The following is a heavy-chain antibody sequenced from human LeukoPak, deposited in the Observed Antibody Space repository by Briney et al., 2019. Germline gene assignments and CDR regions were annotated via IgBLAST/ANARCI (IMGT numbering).Heavy chain of an antibody. Sequence: PGGSLRLSCAASGFTFSSYAMHWVRQAPGKGLEWVAVISYDGSNKYYADSVKGRFTISRDNSKNTLYLQMNSLRAEDTAVYYCARGNSGYYYYYGMDVWGQGTTVTVSS. V-gene: IGHV3-30-3*01. CDR2: ISYDGSNK. CDR1: GFTFSSYA. D-gene: IGHD2/OR15-2a*01. J-gene: IGHJ6*02. CDR3: ARGNSGYYYYYGMDV.